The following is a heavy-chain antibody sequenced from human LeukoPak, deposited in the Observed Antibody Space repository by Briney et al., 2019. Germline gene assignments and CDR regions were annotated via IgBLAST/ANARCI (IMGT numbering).Heavy chain of an antibody. J-gene: IGHJ5*02. D-gene: IGHD3-10*01. V-gene: IGHV3-48*04. CDR1: GFTFSSYS. CDR3: ARDDYINWFDP. Sequence: GGSLRLSCAASGFTFSSYSMNWVRQAPGKGLEWVSYISGHSSTIYYADSVKGRFTISRDNAKKSLYLQMNSLRVEDTAVYYCARDDYINWFDPWGQGTLVIVSS. CDR2: ISGHSSTI.